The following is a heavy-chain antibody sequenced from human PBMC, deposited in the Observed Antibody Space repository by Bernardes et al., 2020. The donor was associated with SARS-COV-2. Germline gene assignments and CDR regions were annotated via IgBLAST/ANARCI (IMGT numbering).Heavy chain of an antibody. CDR1: GSTFDRLY. CDR3: ARRQRSGADY. CDR2: IFPRYSET. D-gene: IGHD2-21*01. V-gene: IGHV5-51*01. Sequence: GGYLKTSRHGSGSTFDRLYIGWVRPLPGKGLEWLGIIFPRYSETKYVPSFQAHVTIAADTSTNTAYLQWHSLRPSDTGLYFWARRQRSGADYWGQGTPITVSS. J-gene: IGHJ1*01.